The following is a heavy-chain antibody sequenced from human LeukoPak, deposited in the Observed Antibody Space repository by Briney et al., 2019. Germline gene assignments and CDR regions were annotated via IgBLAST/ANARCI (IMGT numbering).Heavy chain of an antibody. J-gene: IGHJ5*02. V-gene: IGHV1-69*04. CDR1: GGTFSSYA. CDR2: IIPILGIA. D-gene: IGHD2-21*01. Sequence: SVKVSCKASGGTFSSYAISWVRQAPGQGLEWMGRIIPILGIANYAQKFQGRVTMTRDTSTSTVYMELSSLRSEDTAVYYCARESGLVTAPPKNWFDPWAREPWSPSPQ. CDR3: ARESGLVTAPPKNWFDP.